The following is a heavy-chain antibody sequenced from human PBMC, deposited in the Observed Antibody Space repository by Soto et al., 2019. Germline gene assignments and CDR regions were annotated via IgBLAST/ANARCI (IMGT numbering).Heavy chain of an antibody. D-gene: IGHD3-9*01. Sequence: SETLSLTCTVSGGSISGYFWSWIRQPPGKGLEWVGYIYYSGTTNYNPSLKSRVTISVDTSKNQFSLKLSSVTAADTAVYYCARGLRYFDWLSSGQGTLVT. CDR2: IYYSGTT. V-gene: IGHV4-59*01. CDR3: ARGLRYFDWLS. J-gene: IGHJ5*02. CDR1: GGSISGYF.